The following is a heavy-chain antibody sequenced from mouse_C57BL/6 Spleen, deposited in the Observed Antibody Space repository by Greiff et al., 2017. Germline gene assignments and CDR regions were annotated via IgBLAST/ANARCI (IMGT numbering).Heavy chain of an antibody. D-gene: IGHD2-5*01. V-gene: IGHV1-26*01. CDR2: INPNNGGT. CDR1: GYTFTDYY. Sequence: EVQLQQSGPELVKPGASVKISCKASGYTFTDYYMNWVKQSHGKSLEWIGDINPNNGGTSYNQKFKGKATLTVDKYSSTAYMELRRLTSEDSAVYYCARAYYSTPWFAYWGQGTLVTVSA. J-gene: IGHJ3*01. CDR3: ARAYYSTPWFAY.